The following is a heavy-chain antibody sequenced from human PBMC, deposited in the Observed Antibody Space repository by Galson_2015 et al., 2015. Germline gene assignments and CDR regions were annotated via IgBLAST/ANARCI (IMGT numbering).Heavy chain of an antibody. D-gene: IGHD3-3*01. Sequence: SLRLSCAASGFIFSDQYMDWVRQAPGKGLEWVGRIRNKANGYTTEYAASVKGRFTISRDDSKNSLFLQMSSLKIEDTAVYYCARDLAGFPYVDSWGQGTLVTVSS. CDR3: ARDLAGFPYVDS. J-gene: IGHJ4*02. V-gene: IGHV3-72*01. CDR1: GFIFSDQY. CDR2: IRNKANGYTT.